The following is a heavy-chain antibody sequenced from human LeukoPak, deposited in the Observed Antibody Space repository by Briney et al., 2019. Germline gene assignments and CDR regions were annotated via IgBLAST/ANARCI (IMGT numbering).Heavy chain of an antibody. Sequence: ASVKVSCKASGYTFTGYYMHWVRQAPGQGLEWMGWINPNSGGTNYAQRFQGRVTMTRGTSISTAYMELSRLRSDDTAVYYCARSEQADFWSGLTVNWFDPWGQGTLVTVSS. CDR3: ARSEQADFWSGLTVNWFDP. CDR1: GYTFTGYY. J-gene: IGHJ5*02. CDR2: INPNSGGT. V-gene: IGHV1-2*02. D-gene: IGHD3-3*01.